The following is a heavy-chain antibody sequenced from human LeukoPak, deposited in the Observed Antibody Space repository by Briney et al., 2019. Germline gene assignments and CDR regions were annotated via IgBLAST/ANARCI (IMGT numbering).Heavy chain of an antibody. CDR2: IYSGGGT. CDR1: GFTARINY. Sequence: PGGSLRLSCAASGFTARINYMSWGPQAPGKGLGWVSVIYSGGGTYYADTVKGRFTISRDNTKTTLYLQMNSLRDEDTAVYYCARRGYCSSTSCYNEDYWGQGTLVTVSS. J-gene: IGHJ4*02. D-gene: IGHD2-2*01. CDR3: ARRGYCSSTSCYNEDY. V-gene: IGHV3-53*01.